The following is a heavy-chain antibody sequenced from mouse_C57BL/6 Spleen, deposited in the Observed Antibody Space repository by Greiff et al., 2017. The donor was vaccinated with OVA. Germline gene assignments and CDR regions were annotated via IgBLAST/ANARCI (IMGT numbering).Heavy chain of an antibody. V-gene: IGHV1-69*01. J-gene: IGHJ2*01. CDR1: GYTFTSYW. CDR3: ARAYGSSYADY. D-gene: IGHD1-1*01. CDR2: IDPSDSYT. Sequence: QVQLQQPGAELVMPGASVKLSCKASGYTFTSYWMHWVKQRPGQGLEWIGEIDPSDSYTNYNQKFKGKSTLTVDKSSSTAYMQLSSLTSEDSAVYYCARAYGSSYADYWGRGTTLTVSS.